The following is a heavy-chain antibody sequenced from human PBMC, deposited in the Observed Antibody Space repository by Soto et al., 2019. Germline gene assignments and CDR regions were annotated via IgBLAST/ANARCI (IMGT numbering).Heavy chain of an antibody. Sequence: QVQLQESGPGLVKPSQTLSLTCTVSGVSISSGGYYWSWIRQHPGKGLEWIGYIYYSGSTYYNPSLKSRVTISVDTSKNQCSLKLSSVTAADTAVYYCASLSGYSSVSYYGMDVWGQGTTVTVSS. CDR3: ASLSGYSSVSYYGMDV. CDR2: IYYSGST. V-gene: IGHV4-31*03. D-gene: IGHD5-18*01. J-gene: IGHJ6*02. CDR1: GVSISSGGYY.